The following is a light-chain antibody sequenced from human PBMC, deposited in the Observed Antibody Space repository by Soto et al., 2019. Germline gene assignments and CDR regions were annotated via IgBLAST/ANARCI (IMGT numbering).Light chain of an antibody. J-gene: IGLJ2*01. CDR3: LLSYNAARV. CDR2: DTS. Sequence: QAVVTQEPSLTVSPGGTVTLTCGSSTGAVTSNHHPYWFQQKAGQAPRTLIYDTSNKHSWTPARFSGSLLGYKAALTLSGAQPEDEAQYYCLLSYNAARVFGGGTKLNVL. V-gene: IGLV7-46*01. CDR1: TGAVTSNHH.